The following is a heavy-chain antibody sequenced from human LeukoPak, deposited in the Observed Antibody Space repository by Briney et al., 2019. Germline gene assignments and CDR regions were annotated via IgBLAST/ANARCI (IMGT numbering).Heavy chain of an antibody. CDR3: ARENWANDY. CDR2: IKQDGSQK. D-gene: IGHD7-27*01. J-gene: IGHJ4*02. V-gene: IGHV3-7*01. Sequence: GGSLRLSCAASGFTFTTYWMTWVRQAPGKGLGWVANIKQDGSQKYYADSVKGRFTISRDNAKNSLYLQMNSLKAEDTAVYYCARENWANDYWGQGTLVTVSS. CDR1: GFTFTTYW.